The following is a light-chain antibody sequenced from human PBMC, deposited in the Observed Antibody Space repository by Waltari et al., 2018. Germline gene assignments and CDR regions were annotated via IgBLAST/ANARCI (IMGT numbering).Light chain of an antibody. CDR3: QQYYSTPLT. V-gene: IGKV4-1*01. CDR1: QSVLYSSNNKNY. J-gene: IGKJ4*01. CDR2: WAS. Sequence: DIVMTQSPDSLAVSLGEGATIHCKSRQSVLYSSNNKNYLAWYQQKPGQPPKLLIYWASTRESGVPDRFSGSGSGTDFTLTISSLQAEDVAVYYCQQYYSTPLTFGGGTKVEIK.